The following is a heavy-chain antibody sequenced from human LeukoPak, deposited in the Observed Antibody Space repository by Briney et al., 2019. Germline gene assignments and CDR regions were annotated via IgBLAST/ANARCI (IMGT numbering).Heavy chain of an antibody. V-gene: IGHV1-2*02. D-gene: IGHD1-26*01. CDR3: ARGPLVGATTGSHFQH. J-gene: IGHJ1*01. Sequence: ASVKVSCKAFGYTFTSNYMHWVRQAPGQGLEWMGWINPNSGGTNYAQKFQGRVTMTRDTSISTAYMELSRLRSDDTAVYYCARGPLVGATTGSHFQHWGQGTLVTVSS. CDR1: GYTFTSNY. CDR2: INPNSGGT.